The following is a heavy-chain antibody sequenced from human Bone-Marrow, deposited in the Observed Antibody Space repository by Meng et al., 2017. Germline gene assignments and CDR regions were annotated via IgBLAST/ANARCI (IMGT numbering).Heavy chain of an antibody. D-gene: IGHD1-14*01. Sequence: QVLLQESGPGLVKPSGTRSLTGAVSGGSISRSNWWSWVRQPPGKGLEWIGKIYHSGITIYNPSLKSRVTMSVDNSKNQFSLKLNSMTAADTAVYYCARDPTGGEDHQRVWGQGTLVTVSS. J-gene: IGHJ4*02. CDR1: GGSISRSNW. V-gene: IGHV4-4*02. CDR2: IYHSGIT. CDR3: ARDPTGGEDHQRV.